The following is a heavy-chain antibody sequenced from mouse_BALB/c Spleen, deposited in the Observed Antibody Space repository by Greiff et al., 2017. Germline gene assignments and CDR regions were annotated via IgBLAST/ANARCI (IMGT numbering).Heavy chain of an antibody. J-gene: IGHJ4*01. CDR3: ARWGLRRGGYYAMDY. Sequence: VQLQQSGPELVKPGASVKMSCKASGYTFTSYVMHWVKQKPGQGLEWIGYINPYNDGTKYNEKFKGKATLTSDKSSSTAYMELSSLTSEDSAVYYCARWGLRRGGYYAMDYWGQGTSVTVSS. CDR2: INPYNDGT. CDR1: GYTFTSYV. D-gene: IGHD2-2*01. V-gene: IGHV1-14*01.